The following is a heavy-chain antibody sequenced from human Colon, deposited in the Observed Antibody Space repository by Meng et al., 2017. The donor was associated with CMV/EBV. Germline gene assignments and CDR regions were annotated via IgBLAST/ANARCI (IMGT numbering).Heavy chain of an antibody. D-gene: IGHD2-2*01. CDR2: IRSSGSTI. J-gene: IGHJ6*02. Sequence: GASLMISCAASGVTFSSYEMTWVRQAPGKGLEWVSYIRSSGSTIYYADSVKGRFTIARDNAKNSLFLQMNSRRAEDTAVYYCAGQECSSTSCSYHCYHGMDVWGQGTTVTVSS. CDR3: AGQECSSTSCSYHCYHGMDV. CDR1: GVTFSSYE. V-gene: IGHV3-48*03.